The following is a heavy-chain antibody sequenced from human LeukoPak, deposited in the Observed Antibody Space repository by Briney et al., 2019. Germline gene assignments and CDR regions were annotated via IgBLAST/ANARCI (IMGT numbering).Heavy chain of an antibody. CDR1: GFTFSSYA. J-gene: IGHJ4*02. CDR3: ARGVLYYYDSSGYADY. CDR2: ISGSGGST. Sequence: GGSLRLSCAASGFTFSSYAMSWVRQAPGKGLEWVSAISGSGGSTYYADSVKGRFTISRDNSKNTLYLQMNSLRAEDTAVYYCARGVLYYYDSSGYADYWGQGTLVTVSS. D-gene: IGHD3-22*01. V-gene: IGHV3-23*01.